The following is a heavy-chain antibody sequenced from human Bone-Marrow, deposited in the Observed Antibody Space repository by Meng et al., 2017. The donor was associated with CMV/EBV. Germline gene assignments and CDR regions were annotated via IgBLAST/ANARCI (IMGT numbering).Heavy chain of an antibody. CDR3: ARGGARYSSSSDY. CDR1: GGTFSSYA. D-gene: IGHD6-6*01. V-gene: IGHV1-69*05. J-gene: IGHJ4*02. Sequence: SVKVSCKASGGTFSSYAISWVRQAPGQGLEWMGGIIPIFGTANYAQKFQGRVTITTDESTSTAYMELSSLRSEDTAVYYCARGGARYSSSSDYWGQGTLVTGSS. CDR2: IIPIFGTA.